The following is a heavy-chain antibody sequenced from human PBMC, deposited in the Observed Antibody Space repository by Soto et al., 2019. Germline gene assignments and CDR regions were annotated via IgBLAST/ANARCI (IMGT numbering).Heavy chain of an antibody. V-gene: IGHV3-33*01. CDR1: GFTFSSYG. Sequence: QVQLVESGGGVIQHGRSLRLSCAASGFTFSSYGMHWVRHAPGKGLERVAVIWHDGSNKYYADFVKGRFTISRDNSKNTLYLQMNSLRAEDTAVYYCARAQYSGSYIRMDVWGQGTTVTVSS. CDR2: IWHDGSNK. D-gene: IGHD1-26*01. CDR3: ARAQYSGSYIRMDV. J-gene: IGHJ6*02.